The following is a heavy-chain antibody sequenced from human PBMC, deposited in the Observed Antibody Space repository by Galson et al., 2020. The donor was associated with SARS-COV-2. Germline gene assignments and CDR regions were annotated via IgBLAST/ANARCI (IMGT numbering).Heavy chain of an antibody. D-gene: IGHD2-15*01. J-gene: IGHJ4*02. V-gene: IGHV3-48*01. Sequence: GGSLRLSCAASGFTFSSYSMNWVRQAPGKGLEWVSYISSSSSTIYYADSVKGRFTISRDSAKNSLYLQMNSLRAEDTAVYYCHLSGGYCSGGSCYSQEPDYWGQGTLVTVSS. CDR3: HLSGGYCSGGSCYSQEPDY. CDR1: GFTFSSYS. CDR2: ISSSSSTI.